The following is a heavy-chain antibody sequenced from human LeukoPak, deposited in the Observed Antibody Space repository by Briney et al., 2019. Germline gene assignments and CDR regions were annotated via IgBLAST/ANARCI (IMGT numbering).Heavy chain of an antibody. CDR1: GFTFSSYA. Sequence: GSLRLSCAASGFTFSSYAMSWVRQAPGKGLEWVSAISGSGGSTYYADSVKGRFTISRDNSKNTLYLQMNSLRAEDTAVYYCAKWLGGWFLSLMYYFDYWGQGTLVTVSS. D-gene: IGHD3-10*01. CDR2: ISGSGGST. CDR3: AKWLGGWFLSLMYYFDY. J-gene: IGHJ4*02. V-gene: IGHV3-23*01.